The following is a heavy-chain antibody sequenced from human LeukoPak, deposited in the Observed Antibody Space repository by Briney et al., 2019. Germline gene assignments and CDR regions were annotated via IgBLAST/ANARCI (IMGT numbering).Heavy chain of an antibody. CDR3: AKGGGYSNGLFDS. CDR1: GFTVSTDH. CDR2: ISYDGSNK. J-gene: IGHJ4*02. D-gene: IGHD6-19*01. V-gene: IGHV3-30*18. Sequence: GGSLRLSCAASGFTVSTDHMSWVRQAPGKGLEWVAVISYDGSNKYYVDSVKGRFTISRDNSKSTLYLQMNSLRAEDTAVYYCAKGGGYSNGLFDSWGQGTLVTVSS.